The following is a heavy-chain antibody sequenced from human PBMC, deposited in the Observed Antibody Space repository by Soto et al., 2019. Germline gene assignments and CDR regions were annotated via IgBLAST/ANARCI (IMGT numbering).Heavy chain of an antibody. D-gene: IGHD6-13*01. CDR3: ARVRAAAGTNWFDP. CDR2: IYHSGST. CDR1: GGSISSGGYS. J-gene: IGHJ5*02. Sequence: KPSETLSLTCAVSGGSISSGGYSWSWIRQPPGKGLEWIGYIYHSGSTYYNPSLKSRVTISVDRSKNQFSLKLSSVTAADTAVYYCARVRAAAGTNWFDPWGQGTLVTVSS. V-gene: IGHV4-30-2*01.